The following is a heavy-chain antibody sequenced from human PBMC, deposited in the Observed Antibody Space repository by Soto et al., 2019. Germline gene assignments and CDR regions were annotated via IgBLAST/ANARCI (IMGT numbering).Heavy chain of an antibody. Sequence: SQTLSLTCAISGDSVSSNSAAWNWIRQSPSRGLEWLGRTYYRSKWYNDYAVSVKSRITINPDTSKNQFSLQLNSVTPEDTAVYYCASGIHCSGGSCYLGNWGQVTLVTVSS. CDR2: TYYRSKWYN. CDR1: GDSVSSNSAA. CDR3: ASGIHCSGGSCYLGN. D-gene: IGHD2-15*01. V-gene: IGHV6-1*01. J-gene: IGHJ4*02.